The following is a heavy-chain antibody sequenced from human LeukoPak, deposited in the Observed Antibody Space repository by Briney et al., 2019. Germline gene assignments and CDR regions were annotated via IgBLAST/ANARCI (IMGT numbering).Heavy chain of an antibody. Sequence: GGSLRLSCAASGFTFSGSAMHWVRQASGKGLEWVGRIRSKANSYATAYGASVKGRFTISRDDSKNTAYLQMNSLKTEDTAVYYCTRHVPNSGYANFDYWGQGTLVTVSS. V-gene: IGHV3-73*01. CDR2: IRSKANSYAT. D-gene: IGHD5-12*01. CDR1: GFTFSGSA. J-gene: IGHJ4*02. CDR3: TRHVPNSGYANFDY.